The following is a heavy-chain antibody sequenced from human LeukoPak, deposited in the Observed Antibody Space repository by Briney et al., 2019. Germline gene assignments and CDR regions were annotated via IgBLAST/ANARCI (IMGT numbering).Heavy chain of an antibody. CDR3: ARYNTRRSDY. CDR1: GFTFRSYG. D-gene: IGHD1-1*01. Sequence: GGSLRLSCAASGFTFRSYGMHWVRQAPGKGLEWVAVIWYDGSKTYYADSVKGRFTISRDNSKNILYLQMSSLRADDTAVYYCARYNTRRSDYWGQGTLVTVSS. V-gene: IGHV3-33*01. J-gene: IGHJ4*01. CDR2: IWYDGSKT.